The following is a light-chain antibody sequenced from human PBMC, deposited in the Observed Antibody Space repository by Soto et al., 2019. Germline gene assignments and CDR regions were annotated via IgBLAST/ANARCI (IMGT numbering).Light chain of an antibody. V-gene: IGKV1-39*01. CDR2: AAS. CDR3: QQSFSNPLT. J-gene: IGKJ4*01. Sequence: IQLTQSPSSLSSSVGDRVTLTCLASQGISSYLAWSQHKPGKAPKLLSYAASTLQAGVPSRFSGSGSGTDFTLTITSLKPEDLETYYCQQSFSNPLTFGGGTKVDIK. CDR1: QGISSY.